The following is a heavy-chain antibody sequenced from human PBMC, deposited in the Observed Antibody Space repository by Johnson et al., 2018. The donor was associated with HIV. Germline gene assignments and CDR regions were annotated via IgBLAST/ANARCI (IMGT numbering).Heavy chain of an antibody. CDR2: LRYDGDIT. D-gene: IGHD3-22*01. J-gene: IGHJ3*02. V-gene: IGHV3-30*02. CDR3: AKGQSSGYPKDAFDI. CDR1: GFTVSSNY. Sequence: QVQLVESGGGLVQPGGSLRLSCAASGFTVSSNYINWVRQAPGKGLEWVAFLRYDGDITYYIDSVKGRFPISRDNSKNTLYLQMNSLRTEDTAMYYCAKGQSSGYPKDAFDIWGRGTIVIVSS.